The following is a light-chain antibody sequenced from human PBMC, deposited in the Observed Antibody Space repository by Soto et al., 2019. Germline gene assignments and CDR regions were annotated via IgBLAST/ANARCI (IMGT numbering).Light chain of an antibody. CDR3: QQNNSYTPYT. J-gene: IGKJ2*01. CDR1: QGISSY. Sequence: IQLTQSPSSLSASVGDRVTITCRAIQGISSYLACYQQKSGKAPKLLIYAASTLQSGVPSRVSSSGSGTDFTLTLSSLQPEDFTTYYCQQNNSYTPYTFGQGTKLEIK. CDR2: AAS. V-gene: IGKV1-9*01.